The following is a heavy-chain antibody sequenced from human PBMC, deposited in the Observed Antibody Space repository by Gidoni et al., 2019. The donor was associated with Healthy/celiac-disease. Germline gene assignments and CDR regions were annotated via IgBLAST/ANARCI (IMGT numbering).Heavy chain of an antibody. CDR2: INHSGSP. CDR1: GGSFSGYY. CDR3: ARGRLVLGKFDY. D-gene: IGHD6-6*01. Sequence: QVRLQQWGAGLLKPSETLSLTCAVYGGSFSGYYWSWIRQPPGKGMEGIGEINHSGSPNYNPSLKSRVTISVDTSKNQFSLKLSSVTAADTAVYYCARGRLVLGKFDYWGQGTLVTVSS. J-gene: IGHJ4*02. V-gene: IGHV4-34*01.